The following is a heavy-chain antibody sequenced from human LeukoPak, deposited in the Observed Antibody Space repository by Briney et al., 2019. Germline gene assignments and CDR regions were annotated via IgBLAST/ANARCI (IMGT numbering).Heavy chain of an antibody. CDR3: ATRIAAAGNLGY. Sequence: GGSLRLSCAASGFTFSSYAMSWVRQAPGEGLEWVSGISGSGVSTYYADSVKGRFTISRDNAKNSLYLQMNSLRAEDTAVYYCATRIAAAGNLGYWGQGTLVTVSS. CDR1: GFTFSSYA. J-gene: IGHJ4*02. CDR2: ISGSGVST. V-gene: IGHV3-23*01. D-gene: IGHD6-13*01.